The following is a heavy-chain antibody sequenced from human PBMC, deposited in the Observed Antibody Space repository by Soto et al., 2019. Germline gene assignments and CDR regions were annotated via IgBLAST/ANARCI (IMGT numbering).Heavy chain of an antibody. CDR2: IYYSGST. CDR3: ARDYAVTRGGFDY. D-gene: IGHD4-17*01. Sequence: SETLSLTCTVSGGSISSGDYYWSWIRQPPGKGLEWIGYIYYSGSTYYNPSLKSRVTISVDTSKNQFSLKLSSVTAADTAVYYCARDYAVTRGGFDYWGQGTLVTVSS. CDR1: GGSISSGDYY. V-gene: IGHV4-30-4*01. J-gene: IGHJ4*02.